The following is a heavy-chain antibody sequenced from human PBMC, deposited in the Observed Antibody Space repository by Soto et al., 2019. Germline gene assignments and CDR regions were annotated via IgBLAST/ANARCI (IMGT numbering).Heavy chain of an antibody. J-gene: IGHJ4*02. V-gene: IGHV1-46*01. CDR3: ATSVNSAMAFDY. D-gene: IGHD5-18*01. Sequence: QVQLVQSGAEVKKPGASVRVSCKASGYTFTHYYIHWVRQAPGQGHEWMGIINPNGGITTYAQKFRAGFSMTRDTSTSTVYLALSSLRSEDSAVYYCATSVNSAMAFDYWGQGTLVTVSS. CDR2: INPNGGIT. CDR1: GYTFTHYY.